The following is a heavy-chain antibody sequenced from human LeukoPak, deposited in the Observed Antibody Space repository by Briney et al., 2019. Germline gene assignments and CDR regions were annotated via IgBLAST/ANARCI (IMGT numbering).Heavy chain of an antibody. Sequence: GASVKVSCKTSGYPFTTYEINWVRQAAGQGLEWMGRVHPNSGNTAYAQKFQGRVTMTRDTSISTAYMELSSLRSDDTAVYFCARGPRNDPWGQGTLVTVSS. J-gene: IGHJ5*02. CDR3: ARGPRNDP. CDR2: VHPNSGNT. D-gene: IGHD1-14*01. CDR1: GYPFTTYE. V-gene: IGHV1-8*01.